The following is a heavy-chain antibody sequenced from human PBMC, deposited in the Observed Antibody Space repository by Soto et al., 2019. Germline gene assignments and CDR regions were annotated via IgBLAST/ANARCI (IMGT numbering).Heavy chain of an antibody. CDR2: ISYDGSNK. CDR1: GFTFSSYA. V-gene: IGHV3-30-3*01. Sequence: SLRLSCAASGFTFSSYAMHWVRQAPGKGLEWVAVISYDGSNKYYADSVKGRFTISRDNSKNTLYLQMNSLRAEDTAVYYCARDYSSSWYGSYYYYYGMDVWGQGTTVTVPS. D-gene: IGHD6-13*01. CDR3: ARDYSSSWYGSYYYYYGMDV. J-gene: IGHJ6*02.